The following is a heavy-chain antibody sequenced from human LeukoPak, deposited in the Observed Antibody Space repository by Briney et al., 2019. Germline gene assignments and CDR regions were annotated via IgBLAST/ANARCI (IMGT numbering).Heavy chain of an antibody. J-gene: IGHJ4*02. D-gene: IGHD6-19*01. CDR2: IYYSGST. CDR3: ARHEAVALYYFDC. CDR1: GGSVSSGSYY. Sequence: SETLSLTCTVSGGSVSSGSYYWSWIRQPPGKGLEWIGYIYYSGSTNYNPSLKSRVTISVDTSKNQFSLKLSSVTAADTAVYYCARHEAVALYYFDCWGQGTLVTVSS. V-gene: IGHV4-61*01.